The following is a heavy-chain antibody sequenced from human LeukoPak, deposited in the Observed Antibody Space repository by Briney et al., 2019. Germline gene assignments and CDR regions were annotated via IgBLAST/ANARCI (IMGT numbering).Heavy chain of an antibody. CDR2: IYPGDSGT. CDR1: GYSFTSYW. V-gene: IGHV5-51*01. D-gene: IGHD4-17*01. CDR3: ARHTEMTTVTTVFDY. J-gene: IGHJ4*02. Sequence: GESLKISCKGSGYSFTSYWIGWVRQMPGKGLEWMGIIYPGDSGTRYSPSFQGQVTISADKSISTAYLQWSSLKASDTAMYYCARHTEMTTVTTVFDYWGQGTLVTVSS.